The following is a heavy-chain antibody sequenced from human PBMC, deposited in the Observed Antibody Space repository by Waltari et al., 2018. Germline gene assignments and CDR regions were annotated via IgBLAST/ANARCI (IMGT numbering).Heavy chain of an antibody. CDR1: GISFGNFW. J-gene: IGHJ4*02. Sequence: EVKLVESGGGVVQTGGSLRLSGVASGISFGNFWMSWVRQAPGKGPEWVANIKGDSSEKYYMDSLEGRFTIYRDNAQNSVFLQMNSLRAEDTAIYYCARDGQLSYWGQGTLVTVSS. V-gene: IGHV3-7*01. CDR3: ARDGQLSY. D-gene: IGHD6-6*01. CDR2: IKGDSSEK.